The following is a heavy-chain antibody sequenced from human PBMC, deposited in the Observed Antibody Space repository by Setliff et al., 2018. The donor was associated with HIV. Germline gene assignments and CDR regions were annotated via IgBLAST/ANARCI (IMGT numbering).Heavy chain of an antibody. D-gene: IGHD3-22*01. CDR3: ARQFGSGYYFDY. CDR2: INHSGST. J-gene: IGHJ4*02. CDR1: GGSFSGSY. V-gene: IGHV4-34*01. Sequence: SETLSLTCAVYGGSFSGSYWNWIRQPPGKGLEWIGEINHSGSTNYNPSLKSRVAISVDTSKNQFSLKVTSVTAADTALYYCARQFGSGYYFDYWGQATLVTVSS.